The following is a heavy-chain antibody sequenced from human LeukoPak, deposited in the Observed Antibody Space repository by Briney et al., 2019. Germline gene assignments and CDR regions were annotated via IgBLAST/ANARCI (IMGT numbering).Heavy chain of an antibody. V-gene: IGHV1-2*02. CDR3: ARKGIIWSGYYTPFDY. CDR2: INPNSGGT. D-gene: IGHD3-3*01. J-gene: IGHJ4*02. Sequence: GASVKVSCKASGYTFTGYYMHWVRQAPGQGLEWMGWINPNSGGTNYAQKFQGRVTMTRDTSISTAYMELSRLRSDDTAVYYCARKGIIWSGYYTPFDYWGQGTLVTVSS. CDR1: GYTFTGYY.